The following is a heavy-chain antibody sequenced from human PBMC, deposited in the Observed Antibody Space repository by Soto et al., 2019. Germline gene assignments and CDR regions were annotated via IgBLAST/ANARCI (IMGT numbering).Heavy chain of an antibody. V-gene: IGHV1-69*01. CDR2: IIPIFGTA. CDR1: GGTFSSYA. D-gene: IGHD2-2*01. J-gene: IGHJ6*02. CDR3: ARHLIPAAILEGVYYYGMDV. Sequence: QVQLVQSGAEVKKPGSSVKVSCKASGGTFSSYAISWVRQAPGQGLEWMGGIIPIFGTANYAQKFQGRVTITADESTSTAYMELSSLRSEDTAVYYCARHLIPAAILEGVYYYGMDVWGQGTTVTVSS.